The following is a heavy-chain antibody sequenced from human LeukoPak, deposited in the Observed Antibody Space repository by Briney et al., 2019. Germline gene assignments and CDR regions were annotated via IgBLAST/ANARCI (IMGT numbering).Heavy chain of an antibody. V-gene: IGHV4-61*03. J-gene: IGHJ4*02. CDR3: ARLDYGAPDY. Sequence: PSETPSLTCTVSGGSVSSGSYYWRWIRQPPGRGLEWIGYIYYSGSTNYNPSLKSRVTISVGTSKNHFSLKLSSVTAADTAMYYCARLDYGAPDYWGQGTLVTVSS. CDR1: GGSVSSGSYY. D-gene: IGHD4-17*01. CDR2: IYYSGST.